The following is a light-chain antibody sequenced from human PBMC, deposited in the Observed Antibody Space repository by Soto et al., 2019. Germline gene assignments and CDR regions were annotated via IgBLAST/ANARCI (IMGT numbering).Light chain of an antibody. Sequence: QSVLTQPPSVSGAPRQRVTLSCTGSSSNIGAGYDVHWYQQLPGTAPKLLIYGNSNRPSGVPDRFSGSKSGTSASLAITGLQAEDEADYYCQSYDSSLSGSGVFGGGTQLTVL. J-gene: IGLJ2*01. CDR1: SSNIGAGYD. CDR2: GNS. CDR3: QSYDSSLSGSGV. V-gene: IGLV1-40*01.